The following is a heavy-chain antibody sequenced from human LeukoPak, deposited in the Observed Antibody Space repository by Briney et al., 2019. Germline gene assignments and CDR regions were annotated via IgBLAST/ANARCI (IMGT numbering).Heavy chain of an antibody. J-gene: IGHJ2*01. CDR1: GFTFSPYA. D-gene: IGHD1-26*01. CDR3: TTATIQAHWYFDL. V-gene: IGHV3-23*01. Sequence: GGSLRLSCAASGFTFSPYAMTWVRQAPGKGLEWVSAIRNGGGTMYYADSVKGRFTISGDNSKNTLYLQMNSLRAEDTAVYYCTTATIQAHWYFDLWGRGTLVTVSS. CDR2: IRNGGGTM.